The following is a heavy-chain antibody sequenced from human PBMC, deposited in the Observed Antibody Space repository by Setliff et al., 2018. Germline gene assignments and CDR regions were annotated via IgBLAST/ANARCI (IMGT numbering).Heavy chain of an antibody. CDR2: IHPSNSDT. CDR1: GYSFTDYW. Sequence: GESLKISCKGSGYSFTDYWIGWVRQMPGEGLEWMGIIHPSNSDTVCSPSFQGQVTISADRSITTAYLQWSSLKASDTAIYYCARNRVALYDAFDIWGQGTMVTVSS. D-gene: IGHD5-12*01. V-gene: IGHV5-51*01. J-gene: IGHJ3*02. CDR3: ARNRVALYDAFDI.